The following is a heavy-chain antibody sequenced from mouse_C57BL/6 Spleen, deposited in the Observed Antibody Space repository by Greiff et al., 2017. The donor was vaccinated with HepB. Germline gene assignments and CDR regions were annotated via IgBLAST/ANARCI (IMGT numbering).Heavy chain of an antibody. CDR2: IDPSDSYT. J-gene: IGHJ1*03. V-gene: IGHV1-50*01. CDR1: GYTFTSYW. Sequence: QVQLQQPGAELVKPGASVKLSCKASGYTFTSYWMQWVKQRPGQGLEWIGEIDPSDSYTNYNQKFKGKATLTVDTSSSTAYMQLSSLTSEDSAVYYCGRRNYSNYEYFDVWGTGTTVTVSS. CDR3: GRRNYSNYEYFDV. D-gene: IGHD2-5*01.